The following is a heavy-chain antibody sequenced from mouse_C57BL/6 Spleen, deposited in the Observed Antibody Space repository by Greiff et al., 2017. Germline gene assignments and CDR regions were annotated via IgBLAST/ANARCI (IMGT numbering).Heavy chain of an antibody. J-gene: IGHJ3*01. CDR3: ARSLYYGSSAWFAY. Sequence: EVQLQQSGPELVKPGASVKIPCKASGYTFTDYNMDWVKQSHGKSLEWIGDINPNNGGTIYNQKFKGKATLTVDKSSSTAYMELRSLTSEDTAVYYCARSLYYGSSAWFAYWGQGTLVTVSA. V-gene: IGHV1-18*01. CDR1: GYTFTDYN. CDR2: INPNNGGT. D-gene: IGHD1-1*01.